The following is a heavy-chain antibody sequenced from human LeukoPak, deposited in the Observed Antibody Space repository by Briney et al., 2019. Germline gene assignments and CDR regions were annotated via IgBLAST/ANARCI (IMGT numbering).Heavy chain of an antibody. CDR1: GDSISSGSYY. V-gene: IGHV4-61*02. CDR2: IYSSGSTNGST. Sequence: SETLSLTCTVSGDSISSGSYYWSWIRQPAGKGLEWIGRIYSSGSTNGSTNYNPSLKSRVTISVDTSKNQFSLQLSSVTAADTAVYYCARVKHDYVLGSPPTYGFDIWGQGTMVTVSS. J-gene: IGHJ3*02. D-gene: IGHD3-16*01. CDR3: ARVKHDYVLGSPPTYGFDI.